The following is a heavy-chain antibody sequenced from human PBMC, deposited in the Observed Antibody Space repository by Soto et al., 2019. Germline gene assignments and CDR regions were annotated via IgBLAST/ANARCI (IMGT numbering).Heavy chain of an antibody. CDR3: AKDPDYDYVWGSPNNLFDY. V-gene: IGHV3-23*01. CDR2: ISGSGGST. J-gene: IGHJ4*02. Sequence: GGSLRLSCAASGFTFSSYAMSWVRQAPGKGLEWVSAISGSGGSTYYADSVKGRFTISRDNSKNTLYLQMNSLRAEDTAVYYCAKDPDYDYVWGSPNNLFDYWGQGTLVTVSS. D-gene: IGHD3-16*01. CDR1: GFTFSSYA.